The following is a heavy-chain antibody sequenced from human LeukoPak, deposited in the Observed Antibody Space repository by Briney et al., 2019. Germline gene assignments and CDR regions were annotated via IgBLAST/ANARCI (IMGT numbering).Heavy chain of an antibody. CDR1: GFTFDDYT. D-gene: IGHD1-26*01. J-gene: IGHJ4*02. CDR3: AKGSSISGSFEPYYFVY. Sequence: QPGGSLRLSCAASGFTFDDYTMHWVRQAPGKGLEWVSLISWDGGSTYYADSVKGRFTISRDNSKNSLYLQMNSLRTEDTALYYCAKGSSISGSFEPYYFVYWGQGTLVTVSS. CDR2: ISWDGGST. V-gene: IGHV3-43*01.